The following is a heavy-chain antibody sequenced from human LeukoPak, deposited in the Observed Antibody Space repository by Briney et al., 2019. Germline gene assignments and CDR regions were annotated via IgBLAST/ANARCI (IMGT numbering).Heavy chain of an antibody. Sequence: SETLSLTCTVSGVSISNYYWSWIRQPAGKGLEWIGRIYTSGSTNYNPSLKSRVTMSVDTSKNQFSLRLTSVTAADTAVYYCAREQGDYGDYVFAFDIWGQGTMVTVSS. CDR1: GVSISNYY. V-gene: IGHV4-4*07. D-gene: IGHD4-17*01. J-gene: IGHJ3*02. CDR3: AREQGDYGDYVFAFDI. CDR2: IYTSGST.